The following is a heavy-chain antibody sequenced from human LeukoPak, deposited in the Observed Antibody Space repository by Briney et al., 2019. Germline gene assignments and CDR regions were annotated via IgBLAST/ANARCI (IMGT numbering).Heavy chain of an antibody. V-gene: IGHV3-9*01. CDR1: GFTFDDYA. Sequence: PGGSLRLSCAASGFTFDDYAMHWVRQAPGKGLEWVSGISWNSGSIGYADSVKGRFTISRDNAKNSLYLQMNSLRAEDTALYYCAKDRRNYYGSGSPDYWGQGTLVTVPS. CDR3: AKDRRNYYGSGSPDY. J-gene: IGHJ4*02. CDR2: ISWNSGSI. D-gene: IGHD3-10*01.